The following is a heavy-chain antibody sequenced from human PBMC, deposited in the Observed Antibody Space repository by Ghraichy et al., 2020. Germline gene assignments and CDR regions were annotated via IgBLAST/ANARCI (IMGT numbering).Heavy chain of an antibody. J-gene: IGHJ4*02. CDR2: IYTSGGT. CDR1: GGSITSYN. Sequence: SETLSLTCTVSGGSITSYNWSWIRQPAGKGLEWIGHIYTSGGTNFNPSLKSRVTMSVDRSKNQLSLKLSSVTAADTAVYYCARDCGYSYGYNGCFDYWGQGTLVTVSS. D-gene: IGHD5-18*01. CDR3: ARDCGYSYGYNGCFDY. V-gene: IGHV4-4*07.